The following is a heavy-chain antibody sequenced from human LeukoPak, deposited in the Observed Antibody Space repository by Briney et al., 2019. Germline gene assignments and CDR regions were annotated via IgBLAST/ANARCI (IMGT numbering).Heavy chain of an antibody. CDR3: VRDLVATIDHYYYGMDV. CDR1: GGSVSSGSYY. V-gene: IGHV4-61*01. J-gene: IGHJ6*02. D-gene: IGHD5-12*01. Sequence: SETLSLTCIVSGGSVSSGSYYWSWIRQPPGKGLEWIGYIYNSVRTNYNPSLKSRVTISVDTSKNQLSLNLSSVTAADTAVYFCVRDLVATIDHYYYGMDVWGQGTTVTVSS. CDR2: IYNSVRT.